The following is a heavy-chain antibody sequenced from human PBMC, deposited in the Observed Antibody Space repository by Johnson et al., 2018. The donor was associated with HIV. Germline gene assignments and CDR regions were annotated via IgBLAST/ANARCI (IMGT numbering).Heavy chain of an antibody. CDR2: IGTAGDR. J-gene: IGHJ3*02. D-gene: IGHD3-3*01. CDR1: GFTFSNYD. CDR3: ARVGLWSGYYRDAFDM. V-gene: IGHV3-13*01. Sequence: VQLVESGGGLVQPGGSLRLSCAASGFTFSNYDMHWVRQGTGKGLEWVSAIGTAGDRYYPASVKGRFTISRENAKNSLYLQMDNVTDGDTAVYYCARVGLWSGYYRDAFDMWGQGTVVTVSS.